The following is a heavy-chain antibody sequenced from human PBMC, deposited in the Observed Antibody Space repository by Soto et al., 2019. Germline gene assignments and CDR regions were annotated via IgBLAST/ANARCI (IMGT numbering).Heavy chain of an antibody. J-gene: IGHJ4*02. D-gene: IGHD6-19*01. Sequence: SETLSLTCTVSGDSISNYYWSWIRQPPGKGLEWIGYVLYGGSTDFNPSLKGRVTISVDASKNQFSLKLTSVTAADTAVYFCATHSNGWPYYFNYWGQGTLVTVSS. CDR3: ATHSNGWPYYFNY. CDR1: GDSISNYY. CDR2: VLYGGST. V-gene: IGHV4-59*01.